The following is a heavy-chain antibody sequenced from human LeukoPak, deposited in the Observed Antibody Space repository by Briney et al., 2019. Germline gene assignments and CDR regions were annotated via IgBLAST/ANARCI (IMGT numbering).Heavy chain of an antibody. V-gene: IGHV1-18*01. CDR1: GYTFTSYG. J-gene: IGHJ4*02. CDR2: ISGYNGNT. CDR3: ARDISSYSSSE. Sequence: ASVKVSCKASGYTFTSYGISWVRQAPGQGLEWMGWISGYNGNTNYVGKFQGRVTMTTDTSTSTAYMELRSLRSDETAVYYCARDISSYSSSEWGQGTLVTVSS. D-gene: IGHD6-6*01.